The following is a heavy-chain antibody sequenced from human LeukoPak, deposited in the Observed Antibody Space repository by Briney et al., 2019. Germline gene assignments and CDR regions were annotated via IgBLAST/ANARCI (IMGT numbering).Heavy chain of an antibody. J-gene: IGHJ3*02. CDR2: INPDSGGT. CDR3: ARPHDSGSYSNDAFDI. Sequence: ASVKVSCKASGYTFTDYYMHWVRQAPGQGLEWMGWINPDSGGTRYSQKFQGRVTMTRDTSINTVYMELSRLRSDDTAVYYCARPHDSGSYSNDAFDIWGQGTMVTVSS. D-gene: IGHD1-26*01. V-gene: IGHV1-2*02. CDR1: GYTFTDYY.